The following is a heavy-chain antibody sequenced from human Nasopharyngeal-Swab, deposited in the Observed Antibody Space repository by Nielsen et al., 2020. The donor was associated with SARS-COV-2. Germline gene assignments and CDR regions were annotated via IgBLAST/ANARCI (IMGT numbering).Heavy chain of an antibody. CDR3: ARVRYESSGYFYGMDV. CDR2: ISYDGSNK. D-gene: IGHD3-22*01. J-gene: IGHJ6*02. CDR1: GFTFSSYA. V-gene: IGHV3-30*04. Sequence: GGSLRLSCAASGFTFSSYAMHWVRQAPGKGLEWVAVISYDGSNKYYADSVKGRFTISRDNSKNTLYLQMNSLRAEDTAVYYCARVRYESSGYFYGMDVWGQGTTVTVSS.